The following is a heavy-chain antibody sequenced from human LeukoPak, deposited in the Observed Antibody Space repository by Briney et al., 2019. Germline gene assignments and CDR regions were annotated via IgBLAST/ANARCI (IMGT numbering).Heavy chain of an antibody. J-gene: IGHJ4*02. Sequence: AESLRLSWAPDAFTLSSYGMHCVRQPPSNGLEWEASIRYDGSKQYYTDSVKGRFTLSRDNSKITLYLQMNSLRAEDTAVYYCAKTRRYGSGSFIDYWGQGTLVTVSS. D-gene: IGHD3-10*01. V-gene: IGHV3-30*02. CDR3: AKTRRYGSGSFIDY. CDR1: AFTLSSYG. CDR2: IRYDGSKQ.